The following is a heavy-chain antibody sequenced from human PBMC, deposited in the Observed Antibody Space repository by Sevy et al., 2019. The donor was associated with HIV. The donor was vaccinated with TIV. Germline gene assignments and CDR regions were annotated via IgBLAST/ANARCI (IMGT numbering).Heavy chain of an antibody. D-gene: IGHD6-19*01. CDR3: ARVKFTAVAARGYGMDV. Sequence: GGSLRLSCAASGFTFSSYAMHWVRQAPGKGLEWVAVISYDGSNKYYADSVKGRFTISRDNSKNTLYLQMNSLRAEDTAVYYCARVKFTAVAARGYGMDVWGQGTTVTVSS. J-gene: IGHJ6*02. CDR2: ISYDGSNK. CDR1: GFTFSSYA. V-gene: IGHV3-30*04.